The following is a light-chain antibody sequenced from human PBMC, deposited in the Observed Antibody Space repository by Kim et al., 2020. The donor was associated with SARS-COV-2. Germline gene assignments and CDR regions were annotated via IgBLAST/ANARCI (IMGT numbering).Light chain of an antibody. J-gene: IGLJ3*02. V-gene: IGLV2-14*03. CDR3: SSYTSRSTWV. CDR2: DVT. Sequence: QSVVTQPASVSGSPGQSITLSCTGTTNDVGGYNYVSWYQQYPGKAPKLMIFDVTKRPSGVSNRFSGSKSGSTASLTISGLQAEDEADYYCSSYTSRSTWVFGGGTKLTVL. CDR1: TNDVGGYNY.